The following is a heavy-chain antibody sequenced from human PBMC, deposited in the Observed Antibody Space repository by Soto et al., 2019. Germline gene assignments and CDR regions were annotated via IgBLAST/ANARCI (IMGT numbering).Heavy chain of an antibody. D-gene: IGHD4-17*01. J-gene: IGHJ3*02. CDR1: GFSLNTSGVG. CDR2: IYWTDDK. CDR3: AHKLPVTTSAFDI. V-gene: IGHV2-5*01. Sequence: QITLKESGPTLVKPTQPLTLTCTFSGFSLNTSGVGVGWGRQPPGRALEWLAVIYWTDDKRYSPSLKSRLSITKDTSKNQVVLTMTNMDPMGTAIFFCAHKLPVTTSAFDIWGQGTMVTVSS.